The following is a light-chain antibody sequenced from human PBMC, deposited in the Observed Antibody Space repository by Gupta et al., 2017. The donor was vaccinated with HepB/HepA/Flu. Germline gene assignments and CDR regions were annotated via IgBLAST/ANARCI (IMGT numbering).Light chain of an antibody. V-gene: IGKV1-12*01. Sequence: DIQMTQSPSSVSAFGGDRVTITCRASQGVSNRLAWYQQKPGQVPKLLIYAASNLQSGVPSRFSGSGSGTDFTLKITNLQPEDFATYYCKQVNRFPYTFGQGTKVEIK. CDR2: AAS. J-gene: IGKJ1*01. CDR3: KQVNRFPYT. CDR1: QGVSNR.